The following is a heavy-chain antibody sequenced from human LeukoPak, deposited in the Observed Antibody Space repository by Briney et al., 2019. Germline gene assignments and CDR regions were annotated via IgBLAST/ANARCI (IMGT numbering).Heavy chain of an antibody. CDR1: GYTFTSYG. D-gene: IGHD3-22*01. Sequence: ASVKVSFKASGYTFTSYGISWVRQAPGQGLEWMGWISAYNGNTNYAQKLQGRVTMTTDTPTSTAYMELRSLRSDDTAVYYCARWDSSAPDAFDIWGQGTMVTVSS. V-gene: IGHV1-18*01. CDR3: ARWDSSAPDAFDI. J-gene: IGHJ3*02. CDR2: ISAYNGNT.